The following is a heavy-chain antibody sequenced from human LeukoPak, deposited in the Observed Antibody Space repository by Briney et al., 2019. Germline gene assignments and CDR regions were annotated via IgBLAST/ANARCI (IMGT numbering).Heavy chain of an antibody. CDR3: ARGLPYYYDSSGPGDY. Sequence: PGGSLRLSCAASGFTFSSYAMSWVRQAPGKGLEWVSAISGSGGSRYYADSVKGRFTISRDNSKNTLYLQMNSLRAEDTAVYYCARGLPYYYDSSGPGDYWGQGTLVTVSS. D-gene: IGHD3-22*01. V-gene: IGHV3-23*01. CDR1: GFTFSSYA. J-gene: IGHJ4*02. CDR2: ISGSGGSR.